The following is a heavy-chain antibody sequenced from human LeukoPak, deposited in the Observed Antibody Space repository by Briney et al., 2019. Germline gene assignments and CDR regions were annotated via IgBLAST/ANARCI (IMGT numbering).Heavy chain of an antibody. CDR2: ISGSGGST. J-gene: IGHJ4*02. CDR3: SKDYYGSGRHYFDY. CDR1: GFTFSSYA. V-gene: IGHV3-23*01. D-gene: IGHD3-10*01. Sequence: GGSLRLSCAASGFTFSSYAMTWVRQAPGKGLEWVSGISGSGGSTYYADSVKGRFTISRDNSKNTLYLQMNSLRAEDTAVYYCSKDYYGSGRHYFDYWGQGTLVTVSS.